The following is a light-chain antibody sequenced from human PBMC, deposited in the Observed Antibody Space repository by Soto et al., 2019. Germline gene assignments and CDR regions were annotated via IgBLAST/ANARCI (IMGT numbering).Light chain of an antibody. V-gene: IGKV3-20*01. CDR1: QSVRNSL. Sequence: EIVLTQSPGTLSLSPGERATFSCMASQSVRNSLLAWYQQKPGQPPRLLIYDASTRATATPERFSGSGSGTDFTLTISRLEPEDFAVYYCHQYDSIVQTFGQGTKVDI. CDR3: HQYDSIVQT. CDR2: DAS. J-gene: IGKJ1*01.